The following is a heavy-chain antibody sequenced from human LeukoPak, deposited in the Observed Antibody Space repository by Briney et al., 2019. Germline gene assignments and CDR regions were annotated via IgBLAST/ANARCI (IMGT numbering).Heavy chain of an antibody. CDR1: GGSISSYY. J-gene: IGHJ4*02. CDR3: ARGGSSDYYDSSGYYGSFDY. Sequence: SETLSLTCTVSGGSISSYYWSWIRQPPGKGLEWIGHIYYSGSTNYNPSLKSRVTISVDTSKNQFSLKLSSVTAADTAVYYCARGGSSDYYDSSGYYGSFDYWGQGTLVTVSS. V-gene: IGHV4-59*01. CDR2: IYYSGST. D-gene: IGHD3-22*01.